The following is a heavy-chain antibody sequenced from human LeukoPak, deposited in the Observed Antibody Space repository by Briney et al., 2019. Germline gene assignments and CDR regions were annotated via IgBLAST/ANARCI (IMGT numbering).Heavy chain of an antibody. Sequence: GGSLRLSCAASGFTFSSYAMHWVRQAPGKGLEWVAVISYDGSNKYYADSVKGRFTISRDNSKNTLYLQMNSLRAEDTAVYYCARSGLGITMIVVIWGQGTLVTVSS. CDR2: ISYDGSNK. CDR3: ARSGLGITMIVVI. J-gene: IGHJ4*02. D-gene: IGHD3-22*01. CDR1: GFTFSSYA. V-gene: IGHV3-30-3*01.